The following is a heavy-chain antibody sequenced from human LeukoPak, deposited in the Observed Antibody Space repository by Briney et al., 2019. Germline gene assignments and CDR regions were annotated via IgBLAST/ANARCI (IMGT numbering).Heavy chain of an antibody. CDR2: INPIFGTA. D-gene: IGHD2-2*02. CDR3: ARTQLLYGGYYYSMDV. Sequence: SVKVSCKASGGTFSSYAISWVRQAPGHGLEWMGGINPIFGTANYAQKFQGRVTITTDESTSTAYMELRSLRAEDTAVYYCARTQLLYGGYYYSMDVWGKGTTVTVSS. J-gene: IGHJ6*03. CDR1: GGTFSSYA. V-gene: IGHV1-69*05.